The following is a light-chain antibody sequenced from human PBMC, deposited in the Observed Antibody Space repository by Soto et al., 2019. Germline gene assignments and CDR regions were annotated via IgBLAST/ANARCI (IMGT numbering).Light chain of an antibody. V-gene: IGKV3-15*01. Sequence: EVVMTQSPATLSVSPGERATLSCRASQSVNANLAWYQQKPGQAPRPLIPGASTRATGIPARFSGSGFGTEFILTINSLQSEDFAVYYCQQYNTWLWTFGHGNKV. CDR1: QSVNAN. CDR3: QQYNTWLWT. J-gene: IGKJ1*01. CDR2: GAS.